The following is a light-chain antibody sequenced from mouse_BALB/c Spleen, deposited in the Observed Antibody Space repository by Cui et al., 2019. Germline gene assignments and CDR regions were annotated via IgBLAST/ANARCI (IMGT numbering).Light chain of an antibody. V-gene: IGKV4-68*01. J-gene: IGKJ5*01. CDR2: LTS. CDR3: QQWSSNPLT. CDR1: SRVSY. Sequence: QIVLTQSPALLSASPGEKVTMTCSARSRVSYMYWYQQKPRSSPKPWIYLTSNLASGVPARFSGSGSGTSYSLTISSMEAEDAATYYCQQWSSNPLTFGAGTKLELK.